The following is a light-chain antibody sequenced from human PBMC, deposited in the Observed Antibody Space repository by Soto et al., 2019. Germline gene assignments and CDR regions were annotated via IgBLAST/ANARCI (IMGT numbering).Light chain of an antibody. V-gene: IGKV3-20*01. CDR1: QSVSSSTS. Sequence: EIVLTQSPGTLFLSPGERATLSCRASQSVSSSTSLAWYQQKTGQAPRLLIYGAFSRAVGVPDRFSGSGSGTDFTLTINRLELEDFAVYYCQQYGDSPLTFGGGTKVE. CDR2: GAF. CDR3: QQYGDSPLT. J-gene: IGKJ4*01.